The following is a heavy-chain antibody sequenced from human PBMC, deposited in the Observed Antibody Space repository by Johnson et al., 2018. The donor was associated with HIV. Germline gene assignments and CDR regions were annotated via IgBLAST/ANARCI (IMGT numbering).Heavy chain of an antibody. CDR2: TRNKANSYTT. J-gene: IGHJ3*02. Sequence: GSLRLSCAASGFTFSDHYMDWVRQAPGKGLEWVGRTRNKANSYTTEYAASVKGRFTLSRDNSKNTLYLQMNSLRAEDTAVYYCARATWGRALLWFREHRDHAFDIWGQGTMVTVSS. CDR1: GFTFSDHY. V-gene: IGHV3-72*01. D-gene: IGHD3-10*01. CDR3: ARATWGRALLWFREHRDHAFDI.